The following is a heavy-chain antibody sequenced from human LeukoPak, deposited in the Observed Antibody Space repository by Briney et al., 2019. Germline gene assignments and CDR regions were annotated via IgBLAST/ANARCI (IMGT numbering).Heavy chain of an antibody. V-gene: IGHV1-69*05. Sequence: GASVKVSCKAPGGTFSSYAISWVRQAPGQGLEWMGGIIPIFGTANYAQKFQGRVTITTDESTSTAYMELSSLRSEDTAVYYCAREREGLGYCSSTSCYTNWFDPWGQGTLVTVSS. D-gene: IGHD2-2*02. CDR1: GGTFSSYA. CDR2: IIPIFGTA. CDR3: AREREGLGYCSSTSCYTNWFDP. J-gene: IGHJ5*02.